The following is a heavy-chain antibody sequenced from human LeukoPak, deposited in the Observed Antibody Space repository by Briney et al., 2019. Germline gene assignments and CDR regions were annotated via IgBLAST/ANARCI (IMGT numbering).Heavy chain of an antibody. CDR1: GFNVSSTY. V-gene: IGHV3-66*01. CDR3: ARDSSGYHFDD. J-gene: IGHJ4*02. D-gene: IGHD3-22*01. Sequence: GGSLILSCVASGFNVSSTYMNWVRQAPGKGLEWVSLIDSGGTTYHPDSVKGRFTIARDNSKNTLFLQMNSLRAEDSAVYYCARDSSGYHFDDWGQGTLVTVSS. CDR2: IDSGGTT.